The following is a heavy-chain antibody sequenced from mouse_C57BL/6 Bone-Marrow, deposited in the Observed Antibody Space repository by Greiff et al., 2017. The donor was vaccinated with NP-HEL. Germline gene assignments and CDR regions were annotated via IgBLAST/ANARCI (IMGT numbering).Heavy chain of an antibody. CDR2: INPNNGGT. CDR1: GYTFTDYN. J-gene: IGHJ4*01. D-gene: IGHD2-12*01. Sequence: VQLQQSGPELVKPGASVKIPCKASGYTFTDYNMDWVKQSHGKSLEWIGDINPNNGGTIYNQKFKGKATLTVDKSSSTAYMELRSLTSEDTAVYYCARELLSFMDYWGQGTSGTVSS. CDR3: ARELLSFMDY. V-gene: IGHV1-18*01.